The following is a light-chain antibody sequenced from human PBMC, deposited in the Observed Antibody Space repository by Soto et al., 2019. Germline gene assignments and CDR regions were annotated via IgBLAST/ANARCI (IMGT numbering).Light chain of an antibody. Sequence: EIVLTQSPGTQSLSPGERATLSGRASQSVSSSYLAWYQQKPGQAPRLLIYAAYSSATGITDRFSGSGSGTDFTLTISRLEPEDFAVYYCQQYGSSPWTVGPGTQVEIK. CDR1: QSVSSSY. V-gene: IGKV3-20*01. CDR2: AAY. CDR3: QQYGSSPWT. J-gene: IGKJ1*01.